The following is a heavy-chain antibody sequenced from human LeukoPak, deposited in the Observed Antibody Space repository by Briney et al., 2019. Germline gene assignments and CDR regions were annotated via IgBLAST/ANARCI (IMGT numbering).Heavy chain of an antibody. D-gene: IGHD2-21*02. V-gene: IGHV3-30*04. CDR2: ISYDGSNK. CDR1: GFTFSYYA. J-gene: IGHJ4*02. Sequence: GGSLRLSCAVSGFTFSYYAMSWVRQAPGKGLEWVAVISYDGSNKYYADSVKGRFTISRDNSKNTLYLQMNSLRAEDTAVYYCARDGPSWRGPVTAIGYWGQGTLVTVSS. CDR3: ARDGPSWRGPVTAIGY.